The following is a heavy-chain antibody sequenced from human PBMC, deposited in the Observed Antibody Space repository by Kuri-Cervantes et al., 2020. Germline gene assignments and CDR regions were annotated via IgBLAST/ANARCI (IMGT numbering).Heavy chain of an antibody. J-gene: IGHJ4*02. Sequence: GESLKISCAASGFTFSSYWMSWVRQAPGKGLEWVANIKQDGSEKYYVDSMKGRVTISRDNAKNSLYLEMNSLRAEDTAVYYCARGYCSGGTCYGGGFDYWGQGTLVTVSS. CDR3: ARGYCSGGTCYGGGFDY. CDR1: GFTFSSYW. CDR2: IKQDGSEK. V-gene: IGHV3-7*01. D-gene: IGHD2-15*01.